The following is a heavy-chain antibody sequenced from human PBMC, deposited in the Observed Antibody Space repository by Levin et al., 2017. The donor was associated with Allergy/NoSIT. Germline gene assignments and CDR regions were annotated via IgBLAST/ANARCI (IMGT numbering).Heavy chain of an antibody. CDR2: ISSSSSYI. Sequence: LGESLKISCAASGFTFSSYSMNWVRQAPGKGLEWVSSISSSSSYIYYADSVKGRFTISRDNAKNSLYLQMNSLRAEDTAVYYCARDLDGSWYPMDYWGQGTLVTVSS. CDR3: ARDLDGSWYPMDY. CDR1: GFTFSSYS. V-gene: IGHV3-21*01. D-gene: IGHD6-13*01. J-gene: IGHJ4*02.